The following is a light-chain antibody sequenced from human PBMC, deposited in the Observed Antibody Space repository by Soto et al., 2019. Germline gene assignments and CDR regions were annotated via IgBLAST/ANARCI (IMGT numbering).Light chain of an antibody. V-gene: IGLV4-69*01. CDR3: QTWGTGIHV. CDR1: SGHSSYA. CDR2: LNSDGSH. Sequence: QSVLTQSPSASASLGASVKFTCTLSSGHSSYAIAWHQQQPEKGPRYLMKLNSDGSHSKGDGIPDRFSGSSSRAERYLTISSLQSEDEADYYCQTWGTGIHVFGTGTKVTVL. J-gene: IGLJ1*01.